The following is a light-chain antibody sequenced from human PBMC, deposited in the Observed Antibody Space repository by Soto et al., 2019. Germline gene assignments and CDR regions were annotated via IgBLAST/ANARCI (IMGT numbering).Light chain of an antibody. Sequence: DIQMTQSPSSLSASVGDRVTITCRASQSISTYLNWYQQTPGKAPKLLIYAASSLQSGVPSRFSGSGSGTDFTLTISSLQPDDFATYYCQQYNSYSSWTVGQGTKVDIK. V-gene: IGKV1-39*01. CDR2: AAS. CDR3: QQYNSYSSWT. J-gene: IGKJ1*01. CDR1: QSISTY.